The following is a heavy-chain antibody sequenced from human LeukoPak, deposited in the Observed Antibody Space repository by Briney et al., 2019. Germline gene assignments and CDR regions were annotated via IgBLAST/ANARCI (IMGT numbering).Heavy chain of an antibody. CDR3: AKADYGGNLDAFDI. CDR1: GFTFSSYG. V-gene: IGHV3-30*18. J-gene: IGHJ3*02. CDR2: ISYDGSNK. Sequence: PGRSLRLSCAASGFTFSSYGMHWVPQAPGKGLEWVAVISYDGSNKYYADSVKGRFTISRDNSKNTLYLQMNSLRAEDTAVYYCAKADYGGNLDAFDIWGQGTMVTVSS. D-gene: IGHD4-23*01.